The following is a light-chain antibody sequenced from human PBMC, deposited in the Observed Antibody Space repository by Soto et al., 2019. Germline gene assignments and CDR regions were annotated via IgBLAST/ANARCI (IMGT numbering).Light chain of an antibody. CDR3: CSYAGSGTWV. J-gene: IGLJ3*02. V-gene: IGLV2-23*01. CDR1: SSDVGSYNL. Sequence: QSVLTQPASVSGSPGQSITISCTGTSSDVGSYNLVSWYQQHPGKAPKLMIYECTKRPSGVSNRFSGSKSGNTASLTISGLQAEDEADYYCCSYAGSGTWVFGGGTKLTVL. CDR2: ECT.